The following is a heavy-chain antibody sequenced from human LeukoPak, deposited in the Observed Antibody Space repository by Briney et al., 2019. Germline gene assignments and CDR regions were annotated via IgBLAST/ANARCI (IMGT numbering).Heavy chain of an antibody. V-gene: IGHV3-53*04. D-gene: IGHD6-13*01. J-gene: IGHJ6*02. CDR3: ASRYSSSWYPVYYYYGMDV. CDR2: IFSGGST. Sequence: GGSLRLSCAASGFTARRNNMSGARGAPGRGREGGSFIFSGGSTYYADSVKGRFTISRHNSKNTLYLQMNSLRAEDTAVYYCASRYSSSWYPVYYYYGMDVWGQGTTVTVSS. CDR1: GFTARRNN.